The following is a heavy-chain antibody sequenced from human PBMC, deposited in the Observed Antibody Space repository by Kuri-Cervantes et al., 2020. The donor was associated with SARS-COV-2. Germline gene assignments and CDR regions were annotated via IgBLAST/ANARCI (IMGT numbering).Heavy chain of an antibody. CDR2: INTNTGSP. J-gene: IGHJ5*02. D-gene: IGHD6-13*01. Sequence: ASVKVSCKASGYRFTDYAINWVRQAPGQGLEWLGWINTNTGSPMYAQGLTGRFVFSLDTSVGTAYLQINSLKAEDTAVYYCARDGQPLDPWGQGTLGHRLL. CDR1: GYRFTDYA. CDR3: ARDGQPLDP. V-gene: IGHV7-4-1*02.